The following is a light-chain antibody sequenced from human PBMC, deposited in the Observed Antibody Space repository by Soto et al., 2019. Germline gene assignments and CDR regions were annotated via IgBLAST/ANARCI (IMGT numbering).Light chain of an antibody. CDR2: DAS. Sequence: EIVLTQSPATLSLSPGERATLSCRASQSVSSQLAWYQHKPGQAPRLLIYDASNRATGIPYRFSGSGSGTDFSLIVSILEPEDVAVYYWAQRVWPWTVGQWTKVDIK. CDR1: QSVSSQ. V-gene: IGKV3-11*01. J-gene: IGKJ1*01. CDR3: AQRVWPWT.